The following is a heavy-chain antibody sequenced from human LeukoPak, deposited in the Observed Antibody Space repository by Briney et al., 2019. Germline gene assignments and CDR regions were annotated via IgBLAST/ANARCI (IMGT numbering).Heavy chain of an antibody. J-gene: IGHJ4*02. CDR1: GYTFTGYY. V-gene: IGHV1-2*02. CDR2: INPNSGGT. CDR3: ARDIVEVTAIVAHFDY. Sequence: ASVKVSCKASGYTFTGYYMHWVRQAPGQGLEWMGWINPNSGGTNYAQKFQGRVTMTRDTSISTAYMELSRLRSDDTAVYYCARDIVEVTAIVAHFDYWGQGTLVTVSS. D-gene: IGHD2-21*02.